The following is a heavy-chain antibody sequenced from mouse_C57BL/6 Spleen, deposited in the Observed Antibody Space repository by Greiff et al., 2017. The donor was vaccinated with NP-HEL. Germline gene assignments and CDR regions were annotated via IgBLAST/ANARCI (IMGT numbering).Heavy chain of an antibody. CDR3: ARAPPWYYGSSWYFDV. Sequence: VQLQQPGAELVMPGASVKLSCKASGYTFTSYWMHWVKQRPGQGLEWIGEIDPSDSYTNYNQKFKGKSTLTVDKSSSTAYMQLSSLTSEDSAVYYCARAPPWYYGSSWYFDVWGTGTTVTVSS. J-gene: IGHJ1*03. V-gene: IGHV1-69*01. CDR2: IDPSDSYT. D-gene: IGHD1-1*01. CDR1: GYTFTSYW.